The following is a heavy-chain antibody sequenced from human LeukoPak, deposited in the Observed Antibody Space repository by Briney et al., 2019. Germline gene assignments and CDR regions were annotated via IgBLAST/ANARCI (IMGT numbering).Heavy chain of an antibody. J-gene: IGHJ4*02. CDR1: GFTFGDYA. CDR3: NRVTGDYYGSDEIYYFDY. V-gene: IGHV3-49*03. CDR2: IRSEAYGGTT. Sequence: GGSLRLSCTASGFTFGDYAMSWFRQAPGKGLEWVGFIRSEAYGGTTEYAASVKGRFTISRDDSKSIAYLQMNSLKTEDTAVYYCNRVTGDYYGSDEIYYFDYWGQGTLVTVSS. D-gene: IGHD3-10*01.